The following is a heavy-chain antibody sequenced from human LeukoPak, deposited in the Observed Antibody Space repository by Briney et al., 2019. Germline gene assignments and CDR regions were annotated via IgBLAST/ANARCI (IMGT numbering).Heavy chain of an antibody. V-gene: IGHV3-11*01. CDR2: ISSSSSTR. CDR1: GFTFSDYY. J-gene: IGHJ6*03. CDR3: ASRTAHYYYYMDV. Sequence: GWSLTLSCAAAGFTFSDYYMSWIRQAPGKGQEWVSYISSSSSTRYYAESVEGRFTISRDNAKNSLYLQMNSLRAEDTAVYYCASRTAHYYYYMDVWGKGTTVTVSS.